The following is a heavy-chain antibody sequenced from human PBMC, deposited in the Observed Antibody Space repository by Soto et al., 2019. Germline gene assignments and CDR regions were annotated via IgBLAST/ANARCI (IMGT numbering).Heavy chain of an antibody. J-gene: IGHJ4*02. D-gene: IGHD2-15*01. CDR1: GFTFSDHW. V-gene: IGHV3-7*03. Sequence: GGSLRLSCAASGFTFSDHWMSWVRQAPGKGLEFVANIKQDGSEKFHVDSVKGRFTISRDSANNARYLQMSSLRAEDTAVYYCTRGYCSGGSCYYEYYFDYWGQGTLVTVSS. CDR3: TRGYCSGGSCYYEYYFDY. CDR2: IKQDGSEK.